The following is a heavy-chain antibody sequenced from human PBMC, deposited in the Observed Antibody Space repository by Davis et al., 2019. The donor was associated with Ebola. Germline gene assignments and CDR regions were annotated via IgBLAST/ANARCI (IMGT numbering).Heavy chain of an antibody. CDR3: ARSTWWSLDY. D-gene: IGHD2-8*02. V-gene: IGHV4-4*02. CDR1: GASISRGNW. Sequence: PSEPLSLTCEVSGASISRGNWWSWVRQAPGTGLEWIGEIFHTGSTTYNPSLKSRVTLSVDTSKNQFSLELTSVTAADTAVYYCARSTWWSLDYWGQGTLVTVSS. J-gene: IGHJ4*02. CDR2: IFHTGST.